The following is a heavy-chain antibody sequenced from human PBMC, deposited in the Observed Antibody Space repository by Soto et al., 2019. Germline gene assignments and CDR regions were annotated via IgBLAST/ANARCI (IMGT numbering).Heavy chain of an antibody. CDR2: ISAYNGNT. CDR3: ASDRYSGSDSERTYGMDV. V-gene: IGHV1-18*04. Sequence: ASVKVSCKASGYTFTSYGISWVRQAPGQGLERMGWISAYNGNTNYAQKLQGRVTITTETSTSTAYMELRSLRSDDTAVDDCASDRYSGSDSERTYGMDVWGQGXTVTVSS. J-gene: IGHJ6*02. CDR1: GYTFTSYG. D-gene: IGHD5-12*01.